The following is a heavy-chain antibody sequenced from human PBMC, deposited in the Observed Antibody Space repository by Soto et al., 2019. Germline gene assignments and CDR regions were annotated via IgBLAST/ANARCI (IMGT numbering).Heavy chain of an antibody. CDR1: GFSLTTSGAS. D-gene: IGHD3-3*02. Sequence: QITLKESGPTLVKPTQPLTLTCSVSGFSLTTSGASVAWMRQYPGKAPEWLALIFWDDDRRYRPPLRTRLTISKDAPRNQVVPPMPNMDPVDTAPYYCAHRVNFSIVGEQLFDHWGQGILVTVSS. V-gene: IGHV2-5*02. CDR3: AHRVNFSIVGEQLFDH. J-gene: IGHJ4*02. CDR2: IFWDDDR.